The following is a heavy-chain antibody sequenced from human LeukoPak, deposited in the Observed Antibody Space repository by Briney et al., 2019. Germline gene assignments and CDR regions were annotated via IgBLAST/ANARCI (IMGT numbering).Heavy chain of an antibody. CDR3: SRDRWHCRVNCDSVYYYSLDV. CDR1: GYMFTNYA. V-gene: IGHV1-3*01. D-gene: IGHD1-1*01. J-gene: IGHJ6*02. CDR2: INPGNGDT. Sequence: ASVKVSCKASGYMFTNYAVQWVRQAPGQRLEWLGWINPGNGDTRYSQRFQGRVTITSDTPATTVYMELNSLTAEDTAVYYCSRDRWHCRVNCDSVYYYSLDVWGQGTTVAVSS.